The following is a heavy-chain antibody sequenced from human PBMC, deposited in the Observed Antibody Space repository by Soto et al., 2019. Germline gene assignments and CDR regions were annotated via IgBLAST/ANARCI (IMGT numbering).Heavy chain of an antibody. V-gene: IGHV3-23*01. D-gene: IGHD6-13*01. J-gene: IGHJ4*02. CDR1: GFTFSSYA. CDR3: AKAGIAAAGPYYYFDY. Sequence: GGSLRLSCAASGFTFSSYAMSWVRQAPGKGLEWVSAFSGSGGSTYYADSVKGRFTISRDNSKNTLYLQMNSLRAEDTAVYYCAKAGIAAAGPYYYFDYWGQGTLVTVSS. CDR2: FSGSGGST.